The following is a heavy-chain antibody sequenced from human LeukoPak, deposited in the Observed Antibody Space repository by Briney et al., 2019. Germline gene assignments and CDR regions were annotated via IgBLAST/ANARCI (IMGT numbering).Heavy chain of an antibody. J-gene: IGHJ4*02. Sequence: SETLSLTCTVSGGSISSYYWSWIRQPPGKGLEWIGYIYYSGSTNYNPSLKSRVTISVDTSKNQFSLKLSSVTAADTVVYYCARFGREYYYDSSGYLDYWGQGTLVTVSS. CDR2: IYYSGST. D-gene: IGHD3-22*01. CDR1: GGSISSYY. V-gene: IGHV4-59*01. CDR3: ARFGREYYYDSSGYLDY.